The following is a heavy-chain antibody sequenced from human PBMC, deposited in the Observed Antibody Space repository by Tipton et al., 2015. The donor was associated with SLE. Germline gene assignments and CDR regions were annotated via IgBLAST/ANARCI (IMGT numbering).Heavy chain of an antibody. CDR1: GFTFSSYS. D-gene: IGHD6-13*01. CDR3: ARGGSSSYRYYYMDV. V-gene: IGHV3-21*01. J-gene: IGHJ6*03. Sequence: LSLTCAASGFTFSSYSMNWVRQAPGKGLEWVSSISSIRSYIYYADSVKGRFTISRDNSKNTLYLQMNSLRAGDTAVYYCARGGSSSYRYYYMDVWGKGTTATVSS. CDR2: ISSIRSYI.